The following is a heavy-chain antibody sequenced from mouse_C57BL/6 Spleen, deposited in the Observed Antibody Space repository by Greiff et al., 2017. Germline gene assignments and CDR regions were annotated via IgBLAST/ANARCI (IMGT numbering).Heavy chain of an antibody. CDR3: AIHYGSPYVDY. V-gene: IGHV1-74*01. CDR1: GYTFTRYW. Sequence: QVQLKQPGAELVKPGASVKVSCKASGYTFTRYWMHWVTQRPGPGLEWIGRILPSDSDTTYTQKFKVKATLTVDKSSSTAYMQLSSLTSEDSAVYYCAIHYGSPYVDYWGQGTTLTVSS. CDR2: ILPSDSDT. J-gene: IGHJ2*01. D-gene: IGHD1-1*01.